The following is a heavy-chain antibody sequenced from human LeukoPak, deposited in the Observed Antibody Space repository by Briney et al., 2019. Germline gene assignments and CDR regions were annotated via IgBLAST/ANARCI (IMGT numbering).Heavy chain of an antibody. D-gene: IGHD6-6*01. Sequence: PSETLSLTCIVSGASITTYSWNWLRQSPGKGLEWIGRIYTSGSTNYNPSLKSRVTISVDTSKNQFSLKLSSVTAADTAVYYCARDVKVKAARPDYYYYYYMDVWGKGTTVTVSS. CDR2: IYTSGST. V-gene: IGHV4-4*08. CDR3: ARDVKVKAARPDYYYYYYMDV. J-gene: IGHJ6*03. CDR1: GASITTYS.